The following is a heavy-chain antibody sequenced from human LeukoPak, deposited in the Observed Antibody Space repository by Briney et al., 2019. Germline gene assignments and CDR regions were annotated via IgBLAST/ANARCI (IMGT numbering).Heavy chain of an antibody. CDR3: ARAVYGDYGGTGNWFDP. CDR1: GGSNSSGGYY. D-gene: IGHD4-17*01. J-gene: IGHJ5*02. CDR2: IYYSGST. V-gene: IGHV4-31*03. Sequence: SETLSLTCTVSGGSNSSGGYYWSWIRQHPGKGLEWIGYIYYSGSTYYNPSLKSRVTISVDTSKNQFSLKLSSVTAADTAVYFCARAVYGDYGGTGNWFDPWGQGTLVTVSS.